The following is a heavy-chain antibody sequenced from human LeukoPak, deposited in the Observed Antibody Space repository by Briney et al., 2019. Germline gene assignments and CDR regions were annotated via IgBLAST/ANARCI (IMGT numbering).Heavy chain of an antibody. CDR3: VRGGSVNPALIDY. J-gene: IGHJ4*02. D-gene: IGHD1-14*01. V-gene: IGHV4-59*01. Sequence: PSETLSLTCTVSGGSITTYYWSWIRQPPGKGLEWIGFIYNSGSTKYNPSLGSRGTISEDTAKDQFSLKLTSVTAADTAIYYCVRGGSVNPALIDYWGQGTPVTVSS. CDR1: GGSITTYY. CDR2: IYNSGST.